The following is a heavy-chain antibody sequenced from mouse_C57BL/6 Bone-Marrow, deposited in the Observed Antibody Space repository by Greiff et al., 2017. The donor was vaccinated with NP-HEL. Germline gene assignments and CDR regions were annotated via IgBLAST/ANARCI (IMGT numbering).Heavy chain of an antibody. D-gene: IGHD2-3*01. CDR1: GYSITSGYY. Sequence: EVQVVESGPGLVKPSQSLSLTCSVTGYSITSGYYWNWIRQFPGNKLEWMGYISYDGSNNYNPSLKNRISITRDTSKNQFFLKLNSVTTEDTATYYCARVWLLAYWGQGTLVTVSA. CDR2: ISYDGSN. V-gene: IGHV3-6*01. J-gene: IGHJ3*01. CDR3: ARVWLLAY.